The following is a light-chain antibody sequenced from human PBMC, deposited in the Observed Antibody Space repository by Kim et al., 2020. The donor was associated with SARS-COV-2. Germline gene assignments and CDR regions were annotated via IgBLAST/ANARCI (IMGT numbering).Light chain of an antibody. CDR3: QQRGNWPPT. CDR2: DAS. Sequence: LSPGERATLSCTASQSVSTYLAWYQQRPGQAPVLLIYDASKRATGVPARFIGSGSGTGFTLTISSLEPEDCAVYYCQQRGNWPPTFGQGTKVDIK. J-gene: IGKJ1*01. V-gene: IGKV3-11*01. CDR1: QSVSTY.